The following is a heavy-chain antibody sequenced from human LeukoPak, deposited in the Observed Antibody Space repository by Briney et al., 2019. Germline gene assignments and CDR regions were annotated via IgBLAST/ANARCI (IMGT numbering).Heavy chain of an antibody. CDR3: ARQGPMVRGARDKSDAFDI. CDR1: GGAFSGYY. Sequence: SETLSLTCAVYGGAFSGYYWTWIRQPPGKGLEWIGEMNHSGSANYNPSLKSRVTISVDTSKNQFSLKLSSVTAADTAVYYCARQGPMVRGARDKSDAFDIWGQGTMVTVSS. D-gene: IGHD3-10*01. V-gene: IGHV4-34*01. J-gene: IGHJ3*02. CDR2: MNHSGSA.